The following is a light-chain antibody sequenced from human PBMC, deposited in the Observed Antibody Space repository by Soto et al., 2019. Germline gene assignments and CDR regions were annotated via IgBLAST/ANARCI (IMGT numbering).Light chain of an antibody. CDR1: SSDVGGYNS. V-gene: IGLV2-14*03. CDR3: YSYTTSSTVL. CDR2: DVS. Sequence: QSALTQPASVSGSPGQSITISCTGTSSDVGGYNSVSWYQQHPGKAPKLMIYDVSNRPSGVSNRFSDSKSGNTASLTISGHQPEDEADYYCYSYTTSSTVLFGGGTKLTVL. J-gene: IGLJ2*01.